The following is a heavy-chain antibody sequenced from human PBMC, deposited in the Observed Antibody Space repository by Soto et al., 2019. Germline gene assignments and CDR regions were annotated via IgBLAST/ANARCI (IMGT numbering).Heavy chain of an antibody. Sequence: QVQLQESGPGLVKPSQTLSLTCTVSGGSISSGGYYWSWIRQHPGKGLEWIGYIYYSGSTYYNPSLKSRVXXTXDXXKNQFSLNLSSVTAADTAVYYCARGSVVAATLFDYWGQGTLVTVSS. CDR1: GGSISSGGYY. CDR2: IYYSGST. CDR3: ARGSVVAATLFDY. D-gene: IGHD2-15*01. J-gene: IGHJ4*02. V-gene: IGHV4-31*03.